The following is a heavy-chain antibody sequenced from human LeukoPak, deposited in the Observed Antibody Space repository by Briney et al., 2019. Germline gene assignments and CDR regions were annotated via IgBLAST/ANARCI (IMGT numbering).Heavy chain of an antibody. CDR2: ISGSGGST. J-gene: IGHJ5*02. Sequence: PGGSLRLSCAASGFTFSSYAMSWVRQAPGKGLEWVSAISGSGGSTYYADSVKGRFTISRDNSKNTLYLQMNSLRAEDTAVYYCAKSSYYYDSSGHHHWGQGTLVTVSS. CDR3: AKSSYYYDSSGHHH. V-gene: IGHV3-23*01. D-gene: IGHD3-22*01. CDR1: GFTFSSYA.